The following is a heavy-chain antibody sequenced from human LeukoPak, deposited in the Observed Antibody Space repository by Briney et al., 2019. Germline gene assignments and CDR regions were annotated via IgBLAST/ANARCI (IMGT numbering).Heavy chain of an antibody. CDR2: ISGTGNRT. Sequence: GGSLRLSCAASGFTFSSYAMGWVRQAPGRGLEWVSAISGTGNRTYYADSVKGRFTISRDNSKNTLYLQMNSLRAEDTAVYYCAKWGCSGGSCYPFDYWGQGTLVTVSS. CDR3: AKWGCSGGSCYPFDY. J-gene: IGHJ4*02. V-gene: IGHV3-23*01. CDR1: GFTFSSYA. D-gene: IGHD2-15*01.